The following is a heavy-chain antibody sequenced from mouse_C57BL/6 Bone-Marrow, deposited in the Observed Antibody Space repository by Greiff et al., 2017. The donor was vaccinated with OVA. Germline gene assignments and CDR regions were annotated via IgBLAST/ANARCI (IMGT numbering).Heavy chain of an antibody. V-gene: IGHV5-12*01. CDR3: ARYYYSSSYPYAMDY. D-gene: IGHD1-1*01. J-gene: IGHJ4*01. CDR1: GFTFSDYY. CDR2: ISNGGGST. Sequence: EVMLVESGGGLVQPGGSLKLSCAASGFTFSDYYMYWVRQTPEKRLEWVAYISNGGGSTYYPDTVKGRFTISRDNAKNTLYLQMSRLKSEDTAMYYCARYYYSSSYPYAMDYWGQGTSVTVSS.